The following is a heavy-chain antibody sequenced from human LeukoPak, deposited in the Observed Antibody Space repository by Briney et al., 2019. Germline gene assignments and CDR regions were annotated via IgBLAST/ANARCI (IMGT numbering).Heavy chain of an antibody. CDR1: GFTSSSYS. J-gene: IGHJ3*02. CDR2: IKQDGSEK. Sequence: QSGGSLRLSCAASGFTSSSYSMNWVRQAPGKGLEWVANIKQDGSEKYYVDSVKGRFTISRDNAKNSLYLQMNSLRAEDTAVYYCARCLEASGYYYDAFDIWGQGTMVTVSS. V-gene: IGHV3-7*01. D-gene: IGHD3-22*01. CDR3: ARCLEASGYYYDAFDI.